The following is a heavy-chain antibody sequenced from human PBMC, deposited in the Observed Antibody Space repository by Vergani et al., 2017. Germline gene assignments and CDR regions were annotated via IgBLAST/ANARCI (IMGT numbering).Heavy chain of an antibody. Sequence: VQVVESGGRLVQPGRSLTLSCEASGFKFSNYAMNWVRQAPGKGLEWVSGISGSGVSAYYTDSVKGRFTISRDNSKNMLFLQMNNLRTEDTAIYYCAKQYFVSGNYLFDYWGQGTLVTVSS. V-gene: IGHV3-23*04. CDR2: ISGSGVSA. CDR3: AKQYFVSGNYLFDY. D-gene: IGHD3-10*01. J-gene: IGHJ4*02. CDR1: GFKFSNYA.